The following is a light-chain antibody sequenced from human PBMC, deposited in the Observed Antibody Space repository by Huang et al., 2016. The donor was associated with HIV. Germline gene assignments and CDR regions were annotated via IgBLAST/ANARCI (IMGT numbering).Light chain of an antibody. CDR3: QHYDNWAPAT. CDR1: QNVSTN. V-gene: IGKV3-15*01. Sequence: EIVMTQSPVTLSVSPGESATLSCRASQNVSTNLAWYQHKPGRAPRLLIYGASTRANRGPAGCSASGAGTEFTLTVGGLRSDDFAVYYCQHYDNWAPATFGQGTKLEFK. J-gene: IGKJ1*01. CDR2: GAS.